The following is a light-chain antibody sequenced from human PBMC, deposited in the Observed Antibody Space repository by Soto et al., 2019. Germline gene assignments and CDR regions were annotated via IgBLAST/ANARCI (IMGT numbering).Light chain of an antibody. Sequence: EIVLTQSPATLSVSPGERATLSCRASQSVTNSYLAWYQQRPGQAPRLLIYGASSRATGIPDRFSGSGSGTDFTLTISSLEPEDFAIYYCQQRQYWPPITFGQGTRLEIK. J-gene: IGKJ5*01. CDR3: QQRQYWPPIT. V-gene: IGKV3D-20*02. CDR2: GAS. CDR1: QSVTNSY.